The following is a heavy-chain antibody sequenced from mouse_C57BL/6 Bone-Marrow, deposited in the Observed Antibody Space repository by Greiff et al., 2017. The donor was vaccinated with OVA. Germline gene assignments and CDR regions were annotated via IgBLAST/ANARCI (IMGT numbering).Heavy chain of an antibody. CDR1: GYAFSSSW. CDR2: IYPGDGDT. Sequence: VQLQQSGPELVKPGASVKISCKASGYAFSSSWMNWVKQRPGKGLEWIGRIYPGDGDTNYNGKFKGKATLTADKSSSTAYMQLSSLTSEDSAVYVCAGGRWLLRDWYFDVWGTGTTVTVSS. D-gene: IGHD2-3*01. V-gene: IGHV1-82*01. J-gene: IGHJ1*03. CDR3: AGGRWLLRDWYFDV.